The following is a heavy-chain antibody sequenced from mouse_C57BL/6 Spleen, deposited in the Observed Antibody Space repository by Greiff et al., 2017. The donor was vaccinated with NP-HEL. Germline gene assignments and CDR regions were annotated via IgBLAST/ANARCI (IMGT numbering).Heavy chain of an antibody. Sequence: VKLQQSGAELVKPGASVKISCKASGYAFSSYWMNWVKQRPGKGLEWIGQIYPGDGDTNYNGKFKGKATLTADKSSSTAYMQLSSLTPEDSAVYFCARLPQGDYAMDYWGQGTSVTVSS. CDR2: IYPGDGDT. CDR1: GYAFSSYW. J-gene: IGHJ4*01. D-gene: IGHD3-2*02. V-gene: IGHV1-80*01. CDR3: ARLPQGDYAMDY.